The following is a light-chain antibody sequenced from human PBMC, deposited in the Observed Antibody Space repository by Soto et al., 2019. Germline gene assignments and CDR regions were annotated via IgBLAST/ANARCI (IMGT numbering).Light chain of an antibody. CDR3: QQTYKLPLT. CDR1: QTISTF. Sequence: DIQLNQSPSSLSSSVGDRVSITCRTSQTISTFLNWYHHTPGQAPKLLIYSISKLQSGVLSRFSGGGAGTEFTLTISSLQPDGFGSYSFQQTYKLPLTFGGRTRVQIK. CDR2: SIS. J-gene: IGKJ4*01. V-gene: IGKV1-39*01.